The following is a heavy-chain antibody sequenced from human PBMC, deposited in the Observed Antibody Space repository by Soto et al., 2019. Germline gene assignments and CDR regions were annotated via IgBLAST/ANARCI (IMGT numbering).Heavy chain of an antibody. D-gene: IGHD6-19*01. CDR3: ARSFGWYAIDH. J-gene: IGHJ4*02. V-gene: IGHV4-4*02. CDR2: IHHSGST. CDR1: SGSISSEQR. Sequence: QLQLQESGPGLVKPSETLSLICTVSSGSISSEQRWSWVRQPPGKGLEWIGEIHHSGSTNENPSLRSRVTMSVDKSEIQFSLKRDSVTAADTAVYFCARSFGWYAIDHWGQGTLVIVSS.